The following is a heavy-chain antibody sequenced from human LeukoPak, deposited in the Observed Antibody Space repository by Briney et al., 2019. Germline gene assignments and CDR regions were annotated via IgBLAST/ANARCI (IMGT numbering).Heavy chain of an antibody. CDR3: ARENGYSYGYTGDRFDP. Sequence: PGGSLRLSCAASGFTVSSNYMSWVRQAPGKGLEWVSVIYSGGSTYYADSVKGRFTISRDNSKNTLYLQMNSLRAEDTAVYYCARENGYSYGYTGDRFDPWGQGTLVTVSS. CDR2: IYSGGST. D-gene: IGHD5-18*01. V-gene: IGHV3-66*02. CDR1: GFTVSSNY. J-gene: IGHJ5*02.